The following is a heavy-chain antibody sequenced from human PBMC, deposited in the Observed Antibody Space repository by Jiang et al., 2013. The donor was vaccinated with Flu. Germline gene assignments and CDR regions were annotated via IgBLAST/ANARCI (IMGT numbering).Heavy chain of an antibody. J-gene: IGHJ5*02. V-gene: IGHV2-5*01. CDR3: AHMTYYCGGDCYHWFDP. CDR1: GSHSALVEWV. CDR2: FIGMVV. Sequence: PTQTLTLTCTFSGSHSALVEWVWAGSVSPQESPWSGLHSFIGMVVSATAPSLKSRLTITKDTSKNQVVLTMTNMDPVDTATYYCAHMTYYCGGDCYHWFDPWGQGTLVTVSS. D-gene: IGHD2-21*02.